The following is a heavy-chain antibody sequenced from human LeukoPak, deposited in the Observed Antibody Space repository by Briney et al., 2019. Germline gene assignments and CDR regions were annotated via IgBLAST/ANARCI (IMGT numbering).Heavy chain of an antibody. CDR3: ATETIGRHYDY. J-gene: IGHJ4*02. D-gene: IGHD1-14*01. Sequence: GGSLRLSCAASGFTFSSCGFNWVRQAPGKGLEWVSSIGPTGTDRYYADSVRGRFTISRDNAKNSMYLQMDSLRDEDTAVYYCATETIGRHYDYRGQGTLLTVSS. V-gene: IGHV3-21*01. CDR1: GFTFSSCG. CDR2: IGPTGTDR.